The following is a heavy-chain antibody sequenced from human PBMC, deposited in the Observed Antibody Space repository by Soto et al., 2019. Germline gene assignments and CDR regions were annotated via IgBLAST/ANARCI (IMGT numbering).Heavy chain of an antibody. CDR2: IYPGDSDT. Sequence: PGESLKISCDGSGYSFTSDWIGLVLQMPGKGLEWMGIIYPGDSDTRYSPSFQGQVTISADKSISTAYLQWSSLKASDTAMYYCATGYCSGGSCYFAEYFQHWGQGTLVTVSS. CDR3: ATGYCSGGSCYFAEYFQH. J-gene: IGHJ1*01. CDR1: GYSFTSDW. D-gene: IGHD2-15*01. V-gene: IGHV5-51*01.